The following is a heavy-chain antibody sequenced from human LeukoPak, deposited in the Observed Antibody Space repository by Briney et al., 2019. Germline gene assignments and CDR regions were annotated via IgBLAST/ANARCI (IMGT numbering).Heavy chain of an antibody. CDR2: ISYDGSNK. Sequence: GGSLRLSCAASGFTFSSYAMHWVRQAPGKGLEWVAVISYDGSNKYYADSVKGRFTISRDNSKNTLYLQMNNLRPEDTAVYYCAKSPGSRSYPHYFDYWGQGTLVTVSS. CDR3: AKSPGSRSYPHYFDY. D-gene: IGHD3-10*01. J-gene: IGHJ4*02. V-gene: IGHV3-30*04. CDR1: GFTFSSYA.